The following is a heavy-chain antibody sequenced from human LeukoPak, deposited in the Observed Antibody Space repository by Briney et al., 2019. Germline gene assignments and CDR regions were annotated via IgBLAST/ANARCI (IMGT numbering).Heavy chain of an antibody. Sequence: ASVKVYCKASGYTFTSYGISWVRQAPGQGLEWMGWISAYNGNTNYAQKLQGRVTMTTDTSTSTAYMELRSLRSDDTAVYYCARDHSVVPAALPPDYWGQGTLVTVSS. CDR1: GYTFTSYG. J-gene: IGHJ4*02. CDR2: ISAYNGNT. V-gene: IGHV1-18*01. CDR3: ARDHSVVPAALPPDY. D-gene: IGHD2-2*01.